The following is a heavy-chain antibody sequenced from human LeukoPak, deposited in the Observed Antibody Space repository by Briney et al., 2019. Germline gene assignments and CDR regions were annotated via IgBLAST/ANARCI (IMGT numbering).Heavy chain of an antibody. CDR3: ARGGIRDGMDV. CDR2: ISAYDGNT. CDR1: GYTFTSYG. Sequence: GASAKVSCKASGYTFTSYGFTWVRQAPGQGLEWVGWISAYDGNTNYAQKLQGRVTMTTDTSTSTAYMELRSLRSDDTAVYYCARGGIRDGMDVWGKGTTVTVSS. V-gene: IGHV1-18*04. J-gene: IGHJ6*04. D-gene: IGHD3-10*01.